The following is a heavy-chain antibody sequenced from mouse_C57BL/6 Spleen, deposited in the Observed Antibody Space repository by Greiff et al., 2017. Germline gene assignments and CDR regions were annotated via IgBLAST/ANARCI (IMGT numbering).Heavy chain of an antibody. V-gene: IGHV1-18*01. CDR1: GYTFTDYN. D-gene: IGHD1-1*02. CDR2: INPNNGGT. CDR3: ARSLRWDVPFAY. J-gene: IGHJ3*01. Sequence: EVQLQQSGPELVKPGASVKIPCKASGYTFTDYNMDWVKQSHGKSLEWIGDINPNNGGTIYNQKFKGKATLTVDKSSSTAYMELRSLTSEDTAVYYCARSLRWDVPFAYWGQGTLVTVSA.